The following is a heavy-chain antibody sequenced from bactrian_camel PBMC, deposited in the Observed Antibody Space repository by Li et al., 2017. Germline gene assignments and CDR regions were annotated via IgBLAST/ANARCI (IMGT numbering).Heavy chain of an antibody. CDR2: IYTGGGST. V-gene: IGHV3S31*01. CDR1: GYTSSC. D-gene: IGHD1*01. J-gene: IGHJ4*01. CDR3: AAAVHATGVTWRQPAGYDS. Sequence: DVQLVESGGGSVQSGGSLRLSCVVSGYTSSCMGWFRQAPGKEREGVAAIYTGGGSTYYADSVKGRFTTSRDNSKNTLYLQLDSLKSEDTAMYYCAAAVHATGVTWRQPAGYDSWGQGTQVTVS.